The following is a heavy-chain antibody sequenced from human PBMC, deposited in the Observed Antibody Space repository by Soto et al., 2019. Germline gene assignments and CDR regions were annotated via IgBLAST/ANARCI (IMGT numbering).Heavy chain of an antibody. J-gene: IGHJ4*02. D-gene: IGHD6-19*01. CDR1: GYTFTGYY. V-gene: IGHV1-2*02. Sequence: ASVKISCKASGYTFTGYYMHWVRQAPGQGLEWMGWINPNSGGTNYAQKFQGRVTMTRDTSISTAYMELSRLRSDDTAVYYCARDRDSSGWYLIDYWGEGTLVTVSS. CDR2: INPNSGGT. CDR3: ARDRDSSGWYLIDY.